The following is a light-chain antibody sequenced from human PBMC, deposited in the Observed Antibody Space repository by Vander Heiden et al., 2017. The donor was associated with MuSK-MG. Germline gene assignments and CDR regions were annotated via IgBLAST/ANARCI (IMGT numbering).Light chain of an antibody. CDR3: QVWDRDSDHVV. CDR1: KSGNTN. J-gene: IGLJ2*01. CDR2: YDT. V-gene: IGLV3-21*04. Sequence: SYVLTQPPSVSVAPGKTATITCGGDKSGNTNVNWYQQKPGQAPVLVIDYDTDRPSGIPERFSGSKSANTATLSISGVEVGDEADYYCQVWDRDSDHVVFGGGTKLTVL.